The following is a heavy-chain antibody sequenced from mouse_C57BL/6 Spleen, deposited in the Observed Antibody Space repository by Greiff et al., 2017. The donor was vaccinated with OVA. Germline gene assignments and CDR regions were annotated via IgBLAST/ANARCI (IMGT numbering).Heavy chain of an antibody. CDR1: GYAFSSSW. J-gene: IGHJ2*01. V-gene: IGHV1-82*01. CDR2: IYPGDGDT. Sequence: VKLQESGPELVKPGASVKISCKASGYAFSSSWMNWVKQRPGKGLEWIGRIYPGDGDTNYNGKFKGKATLTADKSSSTAYMQLSSLTSEDSAVYFCAREEITTVVADYWGQGTTLTVSS. CDR3: AREEITTVVADY. D-gene: IGHD1-1*01.